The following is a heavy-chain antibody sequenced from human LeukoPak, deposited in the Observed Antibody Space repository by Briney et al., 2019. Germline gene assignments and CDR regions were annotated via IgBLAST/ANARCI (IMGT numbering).Heavy chain of an antibody. Sequence: SQTLSLTYAISEDSVSNYTAAWNWIRQSPSRGLEWLGRTFYRSKWYNDYAVSVKSRITINPDTSKNQFSLQLNSVTPEDTAVYYCARDGWPAFDFWGQGTLVTVSS. D-gene: IGHD2-15*01. CDR3: ARDGWPAFDF. V-gene: IGHV6-1*01. CDR1: EDSVSNYTAA. CDR2: TFYRSKWYN. J-gene: IGHJ4*02.